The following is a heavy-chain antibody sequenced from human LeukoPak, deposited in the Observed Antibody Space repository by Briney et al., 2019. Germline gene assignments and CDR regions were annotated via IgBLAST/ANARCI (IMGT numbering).Heavy chain of an antibody. CDR1: GFTFSSYA. D-gene: IGHD4-17*01. Sequence: PGGSLRLSCAASGFTFSSYAMSWVRQAPGKGLEGVSAISGSGGSTYYADSVKGRFTISRDNSKNTLYLQMSSLRAEDTDVYYCAKASDYASFGNWFDPWGQGTLVNVSS. V-gene: IGHV3-23*01. J-gene: IGHJ5*02. CDR3: AKASDYASFGNWFDP. CDR2: ISGSGGST.